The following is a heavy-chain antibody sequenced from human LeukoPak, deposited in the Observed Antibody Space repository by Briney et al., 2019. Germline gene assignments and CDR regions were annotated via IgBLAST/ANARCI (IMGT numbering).Heavy chain of an antibody. V-gene: IGHV3-15*01. D-gene: IGHD3-22*01. Sequence: GGPLRLSCAASGFTFSNAWMSWVRQAPGKGLEWVGRIKSKTDGGTTDYAAPVKGRFTISRDDSKNTLYLQMNSLKTEDTAVYYCTTGGTYYYDSSGYYSLFDYWGQGTLVTVSS. J-gene: IGHJ4*02. CDR2: IKSKTDGGTT. CDR1: GFTFSNAW. CDR3: TTGGTYYYDSSGYYSLFDY.